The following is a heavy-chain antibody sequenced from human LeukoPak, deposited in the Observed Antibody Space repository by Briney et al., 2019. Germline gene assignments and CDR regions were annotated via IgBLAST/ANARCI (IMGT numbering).Heavy chain of an antibody. D-gene: IGHD3-3*01. CDR3: AKDFGGGFDDFWSGYSLGVAFDI. V-gene: IGHV3-23*01. CDR1: GFTFSSYA. CDR2: ISGSGGST. Sequence: PGGSLTLSCAASGFTFSSYAMSWVRQAPGKGLEWVSAISGSGGSTYYADSVKGRFTISRDNSKNTLYLQMNSLRAEDTAVYYCAKDFGGGFDDFWSGYSLGVAFDIWGQGTMVTVSS. J-gene: IGHJ3*02.